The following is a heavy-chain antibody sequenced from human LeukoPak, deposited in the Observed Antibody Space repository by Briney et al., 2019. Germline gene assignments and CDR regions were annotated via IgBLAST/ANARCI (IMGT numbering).Heavy chain of an antibody. CDR2: IYYSGST. V-gene: IGHV4-39*07. Sequence: SETLSLTCTVSGGSISSSSYYWGWLRQPPGKGLEWIVSIYYSGSTYYNPSLKSRVTISVDTSKNQFSLKLSSVTAADTAVYYCAREDSGYDFWSGYLYYFDYWGQGTLVTVSS. J-gene: IGHJ4*02. CDR1: GGSISSSSYY. CDR3: AREDSGYDFWSGYLYYFDY. D-gene: IGHD3-3*01.